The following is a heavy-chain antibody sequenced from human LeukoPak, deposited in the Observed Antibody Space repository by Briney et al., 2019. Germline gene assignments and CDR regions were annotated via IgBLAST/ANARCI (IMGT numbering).Heavy chain of an antibody. D-gene: IGHD4-17*01. CDR2: ISVNGGNT. CDR3: AKQNGDYENWFDP. Sequence: PGGSLRLPCAASGFTFNTYAMSWVRQAPGKGLEWVSGISVNGGNTYYADSVKGRFTISRDNSKNTLYLQMKSLRAEDTAVYYCAKQNGDYENWFDPWGQGTLVTVSS. V-gene: IGHV3-23*01. J-gene: IGHJ5*02. CDR1: GFTFNTYA.